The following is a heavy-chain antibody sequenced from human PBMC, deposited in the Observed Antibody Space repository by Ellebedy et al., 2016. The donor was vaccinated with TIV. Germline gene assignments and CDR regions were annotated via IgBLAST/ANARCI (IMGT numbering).Heavy chain of an antibody. J-gene: IGHJ6*02. D-gene: IGHD3-22*01. Sequence: ASVKVSXXASGYGFNSHGITWVRQAPGQGLEWMGWISVNSGDTNYAQNLQGRVTLTADTSTRTAYLELGSLRSDDTAVYYCARNYYDSSGSQTINFYYGMGVWGQGTTVTVSS. CDR2: ISVNSGDT. V-gene: IGHV1-18*01. CDR3: ARNYYDSSGSQTINFYYGMGV. CDR1: GYGFNSHG.